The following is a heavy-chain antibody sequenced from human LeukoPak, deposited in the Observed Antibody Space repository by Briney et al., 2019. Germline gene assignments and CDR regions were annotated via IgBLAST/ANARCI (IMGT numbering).Heavy chain of an antibody. CDR3: ARDGSDTKRSFDP. CDR1: GYTFTSYG. CDR2: INPSVGNT. J-gene: IGHJ5*02. V-gene: IGHV1-46*01. D-gene: IGHD2-2*01. Sequence: GASVKVSCKASGYTFTSYGISWVRQAPGQGLEWMGIINPSVGNTIYAQQFQGRVTMTGDTSTSTVYMELSSLRSEDTAVYYCARDGSDTKRSFDPWGQGTLVTVSS.